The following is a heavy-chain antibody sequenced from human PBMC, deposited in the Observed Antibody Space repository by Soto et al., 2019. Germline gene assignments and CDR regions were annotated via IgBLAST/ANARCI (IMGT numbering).Heavy chain of an antibody. V-gene: IGHV4-39*02. J-gene: IGHJ4*02. CDR2: IYYCGAT. CDR3: APVGIGTTTVDY. D-gene: IGHD5-12*01. Sequence: QLQLRESGPGLVQPSETLFLTCLVSGGSINNSTFYWGWIRQPPGKGLEWIGSIYYCGATYYNPSLRSRITISMDRSKNHFSLKLTSVTAADTAIYYCAPVGIGTTTVDYWGQGTLVTVSS. CDR1: GGSINNSTFY.